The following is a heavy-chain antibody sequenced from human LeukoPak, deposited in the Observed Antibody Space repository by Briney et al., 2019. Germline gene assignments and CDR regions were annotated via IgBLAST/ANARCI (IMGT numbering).Heavy chain of an antibody. CDR3: ARTSIAAAGDFDF. CDR1: GFTFSRHW. Sequence: PGGSLRLSCAASGFTFSRHWMSWVRQAPGKGLEWVANIKQDGTATYYVDSVKGRFTISRDNAKNSLYLQMNSLRAEDTAVYYCARTSIAAAGDFDFWGQGTLVTVSS. V-gene: IGHV3-7*05. CDR2: IKQDGTAT. J-gene: IGHJ4*02. D-gene: IGHD6-13*01.